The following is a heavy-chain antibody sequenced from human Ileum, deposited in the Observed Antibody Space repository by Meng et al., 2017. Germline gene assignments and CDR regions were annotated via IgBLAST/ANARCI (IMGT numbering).Heavy chain of an antibody. CDR3: ATNKNKKIDY. D-gene: IGHD2/OR15-2a*01. J-gene: IGHJ4*02. CDR1: VDSISSSNW. Sequence: QVQLQEYGPGRVEPSGTLSLTCVVSVDSISSSNWWNWVRQPPGKGLEWIGEIFHTGSTNYNPSLKSRVTISADKSKNQFSLNLSSVTAADTAVYYCATNKNKKIDYWGQGTLVTVSS. CDR2: IFHTGST. V-gene: IGHV4-4*02.